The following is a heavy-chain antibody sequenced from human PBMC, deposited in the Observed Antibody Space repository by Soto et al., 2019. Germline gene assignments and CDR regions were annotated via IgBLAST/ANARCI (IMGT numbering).Heavy chain of an antibody. Sequence: ESGGGLVQPGGSLRLSCAASGFTFSTFWMTWVRQGPGKGLEWVATIKQDGSEKYYVDSVKGRFTISRDNTKKSVSLQMNSLRAEDTAVYYCASRYLEHCSSAWCSAPYDWWGQGTLVTVSS. D-gene: IGHD2-2*01. CDR1: GFTFSTFW. CDR2: IKQDGSEK. J-gene: IGHJ4*02. CDR3: ASRYLEHCSSAWCSAPYDW. V-gene: IGHV3-7*05.